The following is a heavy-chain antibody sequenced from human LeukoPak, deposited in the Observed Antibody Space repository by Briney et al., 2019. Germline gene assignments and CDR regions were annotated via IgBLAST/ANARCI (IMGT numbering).Heavy chain of an antibody. Sequence: PGGSLRLSCAAXGFTFSSYSMNWGRQAPGKGLGWVSSISSSSSDIYYADSVKGRFTISRDNAKNSLYLQMNSLRAEDTAVYYCARDAPGIAAPMVYWGQGTLVTVSS. J-gene: IGHJ4*02. CDR2: ISSSSSDI. D-gene: IGHD6-13*01. CDR3: ARDAPGIAAPMVY. CDR1: GFTFSSYS. V-gene: IGHV3-21*01.